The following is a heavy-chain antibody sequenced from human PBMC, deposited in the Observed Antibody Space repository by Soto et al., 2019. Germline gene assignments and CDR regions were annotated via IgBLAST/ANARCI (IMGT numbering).Heavy chain of an antibody. J-gene: IGHJ3*02. CDR1: GFTFGNYA. CDR3: AKLLAAAASWDAFDI. Sequence: GGSLRLSCAASGFTFGNYAMSWVHQAPGKGLEWVSGITGGGGSTNYADPVKGRFTISRDNSWNTLYLQLNSMRAEDTAVYYCAKLLAAAASWDAFDIWGQGTMVPVSS. V-gene: IGHV3-23*01. CDR2: ITGGGGST. D-gene: IGHD6-25*01.